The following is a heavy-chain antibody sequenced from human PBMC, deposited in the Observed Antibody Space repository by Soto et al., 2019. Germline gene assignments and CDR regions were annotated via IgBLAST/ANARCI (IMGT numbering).Heavy chain of an antibody. V-gene: IGHV4-34*01. D-gene: IGHD1-1*01. CDR3: ARDLQLELGYYYYYYYMDV. CDR2: INHSGST. CDR1: GDSLRGAHYF. J-gene: IGHJ6*03. Sequence: PSETLSLTCSVFGDSLRGAHYFWCWVRHPPGKGLEWLGEINHSGSTNYNPSLKSRVTISVDTSKNQFSLKLSSVTAADTAVYYCARDLQLELGYYYYYYYMDVWGKGTTVTVSS.